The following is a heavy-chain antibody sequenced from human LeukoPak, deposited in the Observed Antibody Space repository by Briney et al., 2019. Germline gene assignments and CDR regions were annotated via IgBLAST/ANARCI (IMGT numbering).Heavy chain of an antibody. CDR3: ARVTFRANSHYYYYGMDV. J-gene: IGHJ6*02. V-gene: IGHV1-69*01. CDR1: GGTFSSYA. Sequence: SVKVSCKASGGTFSSYAISWVRQAPGQGLEWMGGIIPIFGTANYAQKFQGRVTITADESTSTAYMELGSLRSEDTAVYYCARVTFRANSHYYYYGMDVWGQGTTVTVSS. D-gene: IGHD4-23*01. CDR2: IIPIFGTA.